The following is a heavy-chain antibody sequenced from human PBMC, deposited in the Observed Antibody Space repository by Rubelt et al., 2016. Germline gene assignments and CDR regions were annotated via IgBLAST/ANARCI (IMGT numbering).Heavy chain of an antibody. V-gene: IGHV3-74*01. Sequence: SSYWMHWVRQAPGKGLVWVSRINSDGSSTSYADSVKGRFTISRDNAKNTLYLQMNSLRAEDTAIYYCAKNTRVSIDYWGQGTLVTVSS. D-gene: IGHD6-13*01. J-gene: IGHJ4*02. CDR3: AKNTRVSIDY. CDR2: INSDGSST. CDR1: SSYW.